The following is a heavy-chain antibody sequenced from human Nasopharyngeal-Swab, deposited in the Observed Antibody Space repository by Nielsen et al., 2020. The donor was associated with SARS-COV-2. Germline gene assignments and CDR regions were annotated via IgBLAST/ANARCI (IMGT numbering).Heavy chain of an antibody. V-gene: IGHV4-34*01. J-gene: IGHJ6*02. CDR3: ARGPGEVGTTYYYYYGMDV. Sequence: RQAPGKGLEWIGEINHSGSTNYNPSLRSRVPISVDTSKNQFSLKLSSVTAADTAVYYCARGPGEVGTTYYYYYGMDVWGQGTTVTVSS. CDR2: INHSGST. D-gene: IGHD1-1*01.